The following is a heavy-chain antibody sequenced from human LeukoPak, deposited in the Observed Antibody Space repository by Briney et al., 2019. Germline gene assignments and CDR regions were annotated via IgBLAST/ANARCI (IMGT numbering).Heavy chain of an antibody. CDR1: GYTFTGYY. CDR2: INPNSGGT. J-gene: IGHJ3*02. Sequence: GASVKVSCKASGYTFTGYYMHWVRQAPGQGLEWMGRINPNSGGTNYAQKFQGRVTITTDESTSTAYMELSSLRSEDTAVYYCSYDSSGYYAFDIWGQGTMVTVSS. D-gene: IGHD3-22*01. CDR3: SYDSSGYYAFDI. V-gene: IGHV1-2*06.